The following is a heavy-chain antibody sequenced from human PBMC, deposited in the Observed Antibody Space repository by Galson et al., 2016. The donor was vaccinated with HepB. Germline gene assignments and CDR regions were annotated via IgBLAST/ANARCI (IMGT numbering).Heavy chain of an antibody. Sequence: SLRLSCAASGFIVSSNDMGWVRQAPEKGLEWVSVLYSGGSTYYADSVKGRFTISRDNAKNSLYLQMNSLRDEDTAIYFCARDGNHGYDMDYWGQGTLVTVSS. CDR1: GFIVSSND. V-gene: IGHV3-53*01. CDR3: ARDGNHGYDMDY. D-gene: IGHD1-14*01. CDR2: LYSGGST. J-gene: IGHJ4*02.